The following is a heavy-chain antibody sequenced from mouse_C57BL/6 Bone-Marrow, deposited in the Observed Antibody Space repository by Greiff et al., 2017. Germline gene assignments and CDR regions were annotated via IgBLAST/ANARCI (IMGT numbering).Heavy chain of an antibody. CDR1: GYTFTSYW. CDR2: INPSSGYT. V-gene: IGHV1-7*01. J-gene: IGHJ2*01. D-gene: IGHD1-1*01. CDR3: ARGGITTVVATDY. Sequence: QVQLKESGAELAKPGASVKLSCKASGYTFTSYWMHWVKQRPGQGLEWIGYINPSSGYTKYNQKFKDKATLTADKSSSTAYMQLSSLTYEDSAVYYCARGGITTVVATDYWGQGTTLTVSS.